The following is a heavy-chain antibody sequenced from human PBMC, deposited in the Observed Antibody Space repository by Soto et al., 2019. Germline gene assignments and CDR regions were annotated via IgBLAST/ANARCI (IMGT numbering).Heavy chain of an antibody. CDR2: IYYSGST. Sequence: QLQLQESGPGLVKPSETLSLTCTVSGGSISSSSYYWGWIRQPPGKGLEWIGSIYYSGSTYYNPSLKSRVTISVDTSKNQFSLKLSSVTAADTAVYYCARAPPIVGATYIDYWGQGTLVTVSS. D-gene: IGHD1-26*01. CDR3: ARAPPIVGATYIDY. V-gene: IGHV4-39*01. J-gene: IGHJ4*02. CDR1: GGSISSSSYY.